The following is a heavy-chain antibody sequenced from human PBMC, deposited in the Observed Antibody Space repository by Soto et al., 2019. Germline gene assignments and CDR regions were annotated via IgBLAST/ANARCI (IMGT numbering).Heavy chain of an antibody. J-gene: IGHJ4*02. D-gene: IGHD6-13*01. CDR1: GFTVSSNY. CDR2: IYSGGST. Sequence: EVQLVESGGGLVQPGGSLRLSCAASGFTVSSNYMSWVRQAPGKGLEWVSGIYSGGSTYYADSVKGRFTISRHNSKNTLYLQMNSLRAEDTAVYYCARESYIAAAGTFDYWGQGTLVTVSS. V-gene: IGHV3-53*04. CDR3: ARESYIAAAGTFDY.